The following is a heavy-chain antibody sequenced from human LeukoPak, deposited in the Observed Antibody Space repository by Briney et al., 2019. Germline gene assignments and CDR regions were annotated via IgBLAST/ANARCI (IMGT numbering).Heavy chain of an antibody. Sequence: PSETLSLTCTVSGGSISSYYWSWIRQPPGKGLEWIGYIHDSGSTNYNLSLKSRVTISVDTSKNQFSLMLYSLTAADTAVYYCARRPIFGGWFAPWGQGTLVTVSS. CDR3: ARRPIFGGWFAP. CDR2: IHDSGST. J-gene: IGHJ5*02. V-gene: IGHV4-59*08. D-gene: IGHD3-3*01. CDR1: GGSISSYY.